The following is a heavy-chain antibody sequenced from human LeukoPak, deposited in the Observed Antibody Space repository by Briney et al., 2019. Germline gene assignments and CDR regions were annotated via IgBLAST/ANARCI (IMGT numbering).Heavy chain of an antibody. J-gene: IGHJ4*02. D-gene: IGHD5-18*01. CDR2: IYYGGST. CDR3: ARGAAGYSYG. V-gene: IGHV4-61*01. CDR1: GGSVSSGSYY. Sequence: SETLSLTCTVSGGSVSSGSYYWSWIRQPPGKGLEWIGHIYYGGSTNYNPSLKSRVTISIDTSKNQFSLRLSSVTAADTAVYYCARGAAGYSYGWGQGTLVTVSS.